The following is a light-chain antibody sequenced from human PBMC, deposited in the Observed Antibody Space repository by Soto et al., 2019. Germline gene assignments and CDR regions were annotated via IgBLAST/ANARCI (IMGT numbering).Light chain of an antibody. CDR1: QTVDSNF. Sequence: DIVLTPSPRTLSSSPGDRVTLSCRASQTVDSNFLAGYQQKPGQAARLLIYAASTKATSRLPRFSGSRSGTEFSIIIGRRQHHEFVVYYCLQQGNSSACTFGGGTKVDIK. CDR2: AAS. V-gene: IGKV3-20*01. J-gene: IGKJ4*02. CDR3: LQQGNSSACT.